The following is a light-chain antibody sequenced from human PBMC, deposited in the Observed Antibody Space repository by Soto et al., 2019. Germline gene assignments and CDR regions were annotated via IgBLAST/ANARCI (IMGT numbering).Light chain of an antibody. CDR3: SSFTSSSILWV. CDR2: YVS. J-gene: IGLJ3*02. CDR1: SSDVGGYNY. V-gene: IGLV2-14*01. Sequence: QSALTQPASVSGSTGQSITISCTGTSSDVGGYNYVSWYQQHPGKSPKLMIYYVSHRPSGVSNRFSGSKSGSTASLTISGLQAEDEADYYCSSFTSSSILWVLGGGTKLTVL.